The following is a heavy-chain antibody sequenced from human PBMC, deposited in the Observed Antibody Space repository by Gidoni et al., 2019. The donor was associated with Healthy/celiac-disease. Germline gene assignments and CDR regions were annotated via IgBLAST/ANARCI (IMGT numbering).Heavy chain of an antibody. D-gene: IGHD2-2*03. V-gene: IGHV3-23*04. CDR2: ISGSGGST. Sequence: EVQLVESGGGLVQPGGSLRLSCSASGFTFSSYAMSWVRQAPGKGLEWVSAISGSGGSTYYADSVKGRFTISRDNSKNTLYLQMNSLRAEDTAVYYCAVDIVVVPAAKNYYYGMDVWGQGTTVTVSS. CDR1: GFTFSSYA. J-gene: IGHJ6*02. CDR3: AVDIVVVPAAKNYYYGMDV.